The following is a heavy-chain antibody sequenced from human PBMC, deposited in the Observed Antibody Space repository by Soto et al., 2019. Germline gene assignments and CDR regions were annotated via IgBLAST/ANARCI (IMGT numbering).Heavy chain of an antibody. D-gene: IGHD2-2*01. Sequence: GESLKISCQASGYSFTAYWITWVRQMPGKGLEWMATIDPSDSYVDYSPSFRGHVTFSVDRSITTVYLQWNSLKASDSAMYFCARRASSRFSHFDYWGQGALVTVSS. CDR2: IDPSDSYV. V-gene: IGHV5-10-1*01. CDR1: GYSFTAYW. J-gene: IGHJ4*01. CDR3: ARRASSRFSHFDY.